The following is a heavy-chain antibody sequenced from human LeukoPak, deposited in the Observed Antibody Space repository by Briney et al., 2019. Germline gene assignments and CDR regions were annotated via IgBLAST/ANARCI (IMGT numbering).Heavy chain of an antibody. CDR2: INRNGST. CDR3: ASKNIVVPADY. CDR1: GRSFSNYY. V-gene: IGHV4-34*01. D-gene: IGHD2-15*01. J-gene: IGHJ4*02. Sequence: SETLSLTCAVDGRSFSNYYWSWIRQPPGKGLEWIGEINRNGSTNYNPSLKSRVTISIDTSKNQFSLRLNSVTAADTAVYYCASKNIVVPADYWGRGTLVTVSS.